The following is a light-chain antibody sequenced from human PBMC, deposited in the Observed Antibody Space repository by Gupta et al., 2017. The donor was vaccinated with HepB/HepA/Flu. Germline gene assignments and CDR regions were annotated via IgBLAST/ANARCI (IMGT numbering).Light chain of an antibody. CDR3: NSRDSSGNHLNV. CDR2: GKN. J-gene: IGLJ1*01. Sequence: SSELTQDPAVSVALGQTVRITCQGDSLRSYYASWYQQKPGQAPELVIYGKNNRPSGIPDRFSGSSSGNTASLTITGAQAEDEADYYCNSRDSSGNHLNVFGTGTKVTVL. V-gene: IGLV3-19*01. CDR1: SLRSYY.